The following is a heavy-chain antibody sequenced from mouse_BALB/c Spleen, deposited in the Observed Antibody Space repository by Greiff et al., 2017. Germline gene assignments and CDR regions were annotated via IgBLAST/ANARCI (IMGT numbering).Heavy chain of an antibody. CDR1: GFNIKDYY. CDR2: IDPENGNT. V-gene: IGHV14-1*02. J-gene: IGHJ4*01. CDR3: ARCGNYPDAMDY. Sequence: EVQLQQSGAELVRPGALVKLSCKASGFNIKDYYMHWVKQRPEQGLEWIGWIDPENGNTIYDPKFQGKASITADTSSNTAYLQLSSLTSEDTAVYYCARCGNYPDAMDYWGQGTSVTVSS. D-gene: IGHD2-1*01.